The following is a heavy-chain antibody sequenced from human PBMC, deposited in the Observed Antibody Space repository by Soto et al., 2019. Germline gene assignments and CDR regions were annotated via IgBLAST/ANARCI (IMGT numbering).Heavy chain of an antibody. CDR3: TRHTPAISISDH. D-gene: IGHD3-3*01. CDR2: IYYSGST. J-gene: IGHJ4*02. V-gene: IGHV4-39*01. CDR1: GCSISSSSYY. Sequence: QLQLQESGPGLVKPSETLSLTCTVSGCSISSSSYYWGWMRQPPGKGLEWIGSIYYSGSTYYIPSLGSLVSLPVYTSKNQFSLSLSSVTAGNTAVYYCTRHTPAISISDHWGQGTLVTVSS.